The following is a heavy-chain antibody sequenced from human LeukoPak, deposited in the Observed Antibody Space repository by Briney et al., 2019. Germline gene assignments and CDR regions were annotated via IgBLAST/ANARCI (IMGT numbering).Heavy chain of an antibody. CDR1: GGSISSYY. V-gene: IGHV4-59*12. Sequence: SETLSLTCTVSGGSISSYYWSWIRQPPGKGLEWIGYIYYSGSTYYDPSLKSRVTISVDTSKNQFSLKLSSVTAADTAVCCCAREYYYDSSGYSVSWFDYWGQGTLVTVSS. CDR3: AREYYYDSSGYSVSWFDY. D-gene: IGHD3-22*01. CDR2: IYYSGST. J-gene: IGHJ4*02.